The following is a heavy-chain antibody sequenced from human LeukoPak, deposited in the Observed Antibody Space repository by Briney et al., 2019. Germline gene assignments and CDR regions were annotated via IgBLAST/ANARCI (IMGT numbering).Heavy chain of an antibody. V-gene: IGHV3-53*01. J-gene: IGHJ4*02. Sequence: GGSLRLSCAACGFTVSSKYMSWVRQAPGKGLEWVSVIYSGGSTYYADSAKGRFTISRDNSKNTLYLQMNSLRAEDTAVYYCARGCSSTSCYGFDYWGQGTLVTVSS. CDR1: GFTVSSKY. D-gene: IGHD2-2*01. CDR3: ARGCSSTSCYGFDY. CDR2: IYSGGST.